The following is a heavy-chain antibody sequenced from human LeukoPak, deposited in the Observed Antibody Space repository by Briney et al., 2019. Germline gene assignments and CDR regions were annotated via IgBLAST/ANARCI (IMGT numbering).Heavy chain of an antibody. V-gene: IGHV4-39*01. CDR3: ARLQLWTGFDP. CDR1: GGSISSSSYY. Sequence: WETLSLTCTVSGGSISSSSYYWGWIRQPPGKGLEWIGSIYYSGSTYYNPSLKSRVTISVDTSKNQFSLKLSSVTAADTAVYYCARLQLWTGFDPWGQGTLVTVSS. D-gene: IGHD5-18*01. CDR2: IYYSGST. J-gene: IGHJ5*02.